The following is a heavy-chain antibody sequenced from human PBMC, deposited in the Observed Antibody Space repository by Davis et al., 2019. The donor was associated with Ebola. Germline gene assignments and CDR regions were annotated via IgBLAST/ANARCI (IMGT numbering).Heavy chain of an antibody. V-gene: IGHV1-18*04. J-gene: IGHJ4*02. Sequence: ASVKVSCKASGYTFTSYYMNWVRQAPGQGLEWMGWISAYNGNTNYAQKFQGRVTMTTDTSTSTAYMELRSLRSDDTAVYFCARADPGDPEDYWGQGTVVTVSS. CDR3: ARADPGDPEDY. CDR2: ISAYNGNT. CDR1: GYTFTSYY.